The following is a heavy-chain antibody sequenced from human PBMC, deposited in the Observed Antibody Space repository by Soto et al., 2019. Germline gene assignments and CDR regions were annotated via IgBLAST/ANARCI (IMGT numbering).Heavy chain of an antibody. J-gene: IGHJ6*02. CDR1: GDSVSSNSAA. D-gene: IGHD6-13*01. Sequence: SQTLSLTCAISGDSVSSNSAAWNWIRQSPSRGLEWLGRTYYRSKWYNDYAVSVESRITINPDTSKNQFSLQLNSVTPEDTAVYYCAREARIAAAPNYYYYGMDVWGQGTTVTVSS. CDR3: AREARIAAAPNYYYYGMDV. CDR2: TYYRSKWYN. V-gene: IGHV6-1*01.